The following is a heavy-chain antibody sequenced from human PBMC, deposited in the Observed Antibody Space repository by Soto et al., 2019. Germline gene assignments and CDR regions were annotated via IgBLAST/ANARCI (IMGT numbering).Heavy chain of an antibody. J-gene: IGHJ4*02. CDR3: ARDIYGSGSYPRY. CDR2: IYSGGST. D-gene: IGHD3-10*01. V-gene: IGHV3-66*01. CDR1: GFTVSSNY. Sequence: GGSLRLSCAASGFTVSSNYMSWVRQAPGKGLEWVSVIYSGGSTYYADSVKGRFTISRDNSKNTLYLQMNSLRAEDTAVYYCARDIYGSGSYPRYWGQGTLVTVSS.